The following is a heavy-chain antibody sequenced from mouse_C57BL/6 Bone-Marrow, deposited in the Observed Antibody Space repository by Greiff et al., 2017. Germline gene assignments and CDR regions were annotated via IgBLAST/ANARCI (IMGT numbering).Heavy chain of an antibody. D-gene: IGHD1-1*01. CDR1: GYTFTSYG. J-gene: IGHJ2*01. Sequence: QVQLQQSGAELARPGASVKLSCKASGYTFTSYGISWVKQRTGQGLEWIGEIYPRSGNTYYNEKFKGKATLTADKSSSTAYMKLRSLTSEDSAVYFCARLLHGSSPDYWGQGTTLTVSS. CDR3: ARLLHGSSPDY. CDR2: IYPRSGNT. V-gene: IGHV1-81*01.